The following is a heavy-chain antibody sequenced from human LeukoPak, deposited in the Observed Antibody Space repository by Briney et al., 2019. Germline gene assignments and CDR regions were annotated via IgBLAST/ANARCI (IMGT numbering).Heavy chain of an antibody. Sequence: GGSLRLSCAASGFTFSSYEMNWVRQAPGKGLEWVSYFGSNGSSIYYADSVKGRFTVSRDNAKNSLYLQMNSLGAEDTAVYYCARGSFGFLGWFGELWVWGQGTLVTVSS. J-gene: IGHJ4*02. D-gene: IGHD3-10*01. V-gene: IGHV3-48*03. CDR3: ARGSFGFLGWFGELWV. CDR1: GFTFSSYE. CDR2: FGSNGSSI.